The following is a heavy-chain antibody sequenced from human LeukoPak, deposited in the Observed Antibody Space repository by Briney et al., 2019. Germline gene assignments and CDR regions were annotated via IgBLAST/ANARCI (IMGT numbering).Heavy chain of an antibody. CDR3: ARAVKYRSGPLTDLLPYYFDY. D-gene: IGHD6-19*01. J-gene: IGHJ4*02. CDR1: GFTFSSYS. CDR2: ISSSSSYI. V-gene: IGHV3-21*01. Sequence: PGGSLRLSCAASGFTFSSYSMNWVRQAPGKGLEWVSSISSSSSYIYYADSVKGRFTISRDNAKNSLYLQMNSLRAEDTAVYYCARAVKYRSGPLTDLLPYYFDYWGQGTLVTVSS.